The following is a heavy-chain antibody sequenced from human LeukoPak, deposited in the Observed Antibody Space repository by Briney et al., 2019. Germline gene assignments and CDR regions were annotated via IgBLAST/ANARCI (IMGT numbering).Heavy chain of an antibody. D-gene: IGHD4-17*01. J-gene: IGHJ4*02. CDR3: ARGRSTTLTTR. CDR2: IKHDGSDI. Sequence: GGSLRLSCIVSGFTFSDYWMTWVRQAPGKGLEWVANIKHDGSDIHYVDSVKGRFTISRDNAQSSLFLQMSSLRREDTAVYYCARGRSTTLTTRWGQGTLVAVSS. V-gene: IGHV3-7*01. CDR1: GFTFSDYW.